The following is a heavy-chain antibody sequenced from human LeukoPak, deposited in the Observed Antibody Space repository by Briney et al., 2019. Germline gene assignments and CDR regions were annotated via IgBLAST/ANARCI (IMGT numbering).Heavy chain of an antibody. CDR2: INDSGST. Sequence: SETLSLTCAVYGGSFSGYFWNWIRQPPGKGLEWIGEINDSGSTNYNSSLNSRVIISVDTSKNQFSLKLRSVTAADTAVYYCARTNSPQRSRPFGYWGQGSLVTVSS. D-gene: IGHD4-23*01. J-gene: IGHJ4*02. CDR3: ARTNSPQRSRPFGY. V-gene: IGHV4-34*01. CDR1: GGSFSGYF.